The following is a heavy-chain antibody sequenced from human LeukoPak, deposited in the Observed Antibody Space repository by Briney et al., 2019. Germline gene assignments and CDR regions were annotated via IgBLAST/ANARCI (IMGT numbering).Heavy chain of an antibody. V-gene: IGHV5-51*01. Sequence: GASLKICCKGSGYSFTSYWICLVRQMPGKGLECMGIIYPGDSDTKYSLSFQGQVTISADKSISTAYLQWSSLKASDTAMYYCARPIYGGRDPTPVAYWGQGTLVTVSS. CDR3: ARPIYGGRDPTPVAY. J-gene: IGHJ4*02. CDR2: IYPGDSDT. CDR1: GYSFTSYW. D-gene: IGHD4-23*01.